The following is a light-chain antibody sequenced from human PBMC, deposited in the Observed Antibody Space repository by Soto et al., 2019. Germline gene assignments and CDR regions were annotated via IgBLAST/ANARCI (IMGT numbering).Light chain of an antibody. CDR2: TAS. V-gene: IGKV1-6*01. CDR1: QGISTW. Sequence: IQMTQSPSSVSASVGYRFTITCRASQGISTWLAWNQQKXGIAPHLLIYTASNLQSGVPSRFRGSGSGTDFTLTISSLQPEDFATYYCLQDYNYPPTFGQGTKVDIK. J-gene: IGKJ1*01. CDR3: LQDYNYPPT.